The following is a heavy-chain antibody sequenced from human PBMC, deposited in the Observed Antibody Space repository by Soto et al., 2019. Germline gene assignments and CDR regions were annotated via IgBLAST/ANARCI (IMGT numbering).Heavy chain of an antibody. CDR2: ISDYNSKT. D-gene: IGHD4-4*01. V-gene: IGHV1-18*01. Sequence: GPSVKVSCKTSGYTFTNYGISCVRKVSGQGFEWMEWISDYNSKTNYAQKFQGRVTMTRNISISTVYMELSSLSSEDTAVYYGARTILQSAFDIWGQGTMVTVS. J-gene: IGHJ3*02. CDR3: ARTILQSAFDI. CDR1: GYTFTNYG.